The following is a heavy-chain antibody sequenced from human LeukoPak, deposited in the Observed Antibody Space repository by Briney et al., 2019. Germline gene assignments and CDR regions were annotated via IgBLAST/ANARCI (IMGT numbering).Heavy chain of an antibody. J-gene: IGHJ6*02. CDR2: ISSSSSYI. V-gene: IGHV3-21*01. CDR1: GFTFSSYS. Sequence: PGGSLRLSCAASGFTFSSYSMNWVRQAPGKGLEWVSSISSSSSYIYYADSVKGRFTVSRDNAKNSLYLQMNSLRAEDTAVYYCARDRSQEFDYYYGMDVWGQGTTVTVSS. CDR3: ARDRSQEFDYYYGMDV.